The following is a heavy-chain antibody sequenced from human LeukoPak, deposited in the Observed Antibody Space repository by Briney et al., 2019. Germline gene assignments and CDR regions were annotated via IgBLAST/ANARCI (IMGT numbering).Heavy chain of an antibody. Sequence: PGVSLRLSCAASGFTFSIYSMNWVRQPPGKGMEWLLSITSTSTYIYYADSVKGRFTASRDNARNSLYLQINSLRAEDTAVYYCARVAPGNGYSDYWGQGTLVTVSS. D-gene: IGHD6-13*01. CDR1: GFTFSIYS. CDR3: ARVAPGNGYSDY. J-gene: IGHJ4*02. CDR2: ITSTSTYI. V-gene: IGHV3-21*01.